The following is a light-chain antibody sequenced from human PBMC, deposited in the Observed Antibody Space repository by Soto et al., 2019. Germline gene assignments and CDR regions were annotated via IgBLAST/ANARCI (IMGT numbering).Light chain of an antibody. CDR1: QSVDSN. CDR2: GAS. V-gene: IGKV3D-15*01. CDR3: QQYDNWPLT. J-gene: IGKJ4*02. Sequence: EIVTTQSPATLSVSPGERATLSCRASQSVDSNVAWYQQKPGQAPRLLIFGASTRATGIPATFSGSGSGTDFILTITSLQSEDFGVYFCQQYDNWPLTFGGGTKVDIK.